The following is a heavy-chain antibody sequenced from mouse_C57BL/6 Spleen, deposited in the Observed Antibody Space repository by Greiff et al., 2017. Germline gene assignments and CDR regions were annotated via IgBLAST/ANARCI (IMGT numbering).Heavy chain of an antibody. Sequence: QVQLQQPGAELVKPGASVKLSCKASGYTFTSYWMHWVKQRPGQGLEWIGEIDPSDSYTNYNEKFKGQSTLTVDKSSSTGYMQLSSLTSEDSAVYYCARSDYDYDGGYYYAMDYWGQGASVTVSS. CDR1: GYTFTSYW. D-gene: IGHD2-4*01. J-gene: IGHJ4*01. CDR2: IDPSDSYT. V-gene: IGHV1-69*01. CDR3: ARSDYDYDGGYYYAMDY.